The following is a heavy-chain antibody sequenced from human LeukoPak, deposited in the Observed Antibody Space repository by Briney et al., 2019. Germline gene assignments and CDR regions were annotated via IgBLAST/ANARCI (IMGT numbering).Heavy chain of an antibody. V-gene: IGHV3-15*01. CDR3: TTPLEVGATTYGDIRIDY. J-gene: IGHJ4*02. CDR1: GFTFTNAW. D-gene: IGHD1-26*01. Sequence: GGSLRLSRAASGFTFTNAWMSWVRQAPGKGLEWVGRIKSKTDGGTTDYAAPVEGRFTISRDDSKNTLYLQMNSLKTEDTAVYYCTTPLEVGATTYGDIRIDYWGQGTLVTVSS. CDR2: IKSKTDGGTT.